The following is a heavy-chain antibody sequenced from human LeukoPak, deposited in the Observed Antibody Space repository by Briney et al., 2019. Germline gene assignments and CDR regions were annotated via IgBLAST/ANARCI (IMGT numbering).Heavy chain of an antibody. CDR2: IIPIFGTA. CDR3: AREGTGGYDFWSGYWVY. CDR1: GGTFSSYA. V-gene: IGHV1-69*13. J-gene: IGHJ4*02. D-gene: IGHD3-3*01. Sequence: RASVKVSCKASGGTFSSYAISWVRQAPGQGLGWMGGIIPIFGTANYAQKFQGRVTFTADESTSTAYMELSSLRSEDTAVYYCAREGTGGYDFWSGYWVYWGQGTLVTVSS.